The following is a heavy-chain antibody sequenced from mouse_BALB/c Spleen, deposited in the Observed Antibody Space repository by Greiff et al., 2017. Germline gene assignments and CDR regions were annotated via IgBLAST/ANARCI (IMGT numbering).Heavy chain of an antibody. CDR2: IWAGGST. J-gene: IGHJ4*01. CDR3: ARDLLLRSPSFAMDY. D-gene: IGHD1-1*01. CDR1: GFSLTSYG. V-gene: IGHV2-9*02. Sequence: VKLMESGPGLVAPSQSLSITCTVSGFSLTSYGVHWVRQPPGKGLEWLGVIWAGGSTNYNSALMSRLSISKDNSKSQVFLKMNSLQTDDTAMYYCARDLLLRSPSFAMDYWGQGTSVTVSS.